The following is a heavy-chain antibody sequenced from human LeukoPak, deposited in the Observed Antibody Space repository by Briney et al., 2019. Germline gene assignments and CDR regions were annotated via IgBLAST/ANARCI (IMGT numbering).Heavy chain of an antibody. V-gene: IGHV4-30-2*01. CDR3: ARDLGIAAGPFDY. CDR2: IYHSGST. Sequence: SSQTLSLTCTVSGGSISSGGYYWSWIRQPPGKGLEWIGYIYHSGSTYYNPSLKSRVTISVDRSKNQFSLKLSSVTAADTAVYYCARDLGIAAGPFDYWGQGTLVTVSS. D-gene: IGHD6-13*01. CDR1: GGSISSGGYY. J-gene: IGHJ4*02.